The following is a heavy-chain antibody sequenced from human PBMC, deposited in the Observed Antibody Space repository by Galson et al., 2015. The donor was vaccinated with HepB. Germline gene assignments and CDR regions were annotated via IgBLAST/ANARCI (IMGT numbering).Heavy chain of an antibody. V-gene: IGHV3-74*01. D-gene: IGHD2-2*01. J-gene: IGHJ4*02. CDR1: GFSLSGYW. CDR3: ARVYRRAFDY. Sequence: PRLSCAASGFSLSGYWMHWVRQAPGKGLVWVSRIKSDGSVTYYADSVKGRFTISRDNSKNTLYLQMNSLRAEDTAVYYCARVYRRAFDYWGQGTLVTVSS. CDR2: IKSDGSVT.